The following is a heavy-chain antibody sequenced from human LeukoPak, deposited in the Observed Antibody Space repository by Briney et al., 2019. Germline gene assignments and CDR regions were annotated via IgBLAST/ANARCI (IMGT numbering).Heavy chain of an antibody. D-gene: IGHD3-22*01. J-gene: IGHJ4*02. CDR3: ARRDSSGYYY. CDR1: GFTFSSYS. CDR2: ISSSSSYI. Sequence: GGSLRLSCAASGFTFSSYSMNWVRQAPGKGLEWVSSISSSSSYIYYADSVKGRFTIPRDNAKNSLYLQMNSLRAEDTAVYYCARRDSSGYYYWGQGTLVTVSS. V-gene: IGHV3-21*01.